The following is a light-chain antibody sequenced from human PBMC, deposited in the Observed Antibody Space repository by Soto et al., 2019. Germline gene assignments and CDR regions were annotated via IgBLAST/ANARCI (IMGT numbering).Light chain of an antibody. Sequence: QSVLTQPASVSGSPGQSITISCTGTSSDVGGYDHVSWYQQHPGKAPKLIIYDVSIRPSGVSNRFSGSKSGTTASLAVSGLQAADEADYFCSSYTSKETLVFGGGTKVTVL. CDR2: DVS. CDR1: SSDVGGYDH. CDR3: SSYTSKETLV. V-gene: IGLV2-14*03. J-gene: IGLJ3*02.